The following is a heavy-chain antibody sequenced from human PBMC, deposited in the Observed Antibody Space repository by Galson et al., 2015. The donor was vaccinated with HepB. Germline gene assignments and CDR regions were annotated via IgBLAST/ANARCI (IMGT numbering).Heavy chain of an antibody. V-gene: IGHV1-8*01. CDR2: MNPNSGNT. J-gene: IGHJ6*03. CDR3: ARGLVAARHYYYYMDV. CDR1: GYTFTSYD. Sequence: SVKVSCKASGYTFTSYDINWVRQATGQGLEWMGWMNPNSGNTGYAQKFQGRVTMTRNTSISTAYMELSSLRSEDTAVYYCARGLVAARHYYYYMDVWGKGTTVTVSS. D-gene: IGHD6-6*01.